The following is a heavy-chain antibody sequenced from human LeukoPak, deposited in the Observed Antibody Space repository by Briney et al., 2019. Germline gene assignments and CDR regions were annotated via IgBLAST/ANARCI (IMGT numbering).Heavy chain of an antibody. V-gene: IGHV6-1*01. CDR3: ARGDSSGWPNYYYYYGMDV. CDR2: TYYRSKWYN. J-gene: IGHJ6*02. CDR1: GDSVSSNSAA. Sequence: SQTLSLTCAISGDSVSSNSAAWNWIRQSPSRGLEWLGRTYYRSKWYNDYAVSVKSRITINPDTSKNQFSLQLNSVTPEDTAVYYCARGDSSGWPNYYYYYGMDVWGQGTTVTVS. D-gene: IGHD6-19*01.